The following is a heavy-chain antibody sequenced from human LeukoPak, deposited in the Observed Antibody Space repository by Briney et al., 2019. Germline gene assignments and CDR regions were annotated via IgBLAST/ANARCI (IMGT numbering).Heavy chain of an antibody. D-gene: IGHD2-21*01. V-gene: IGHV3-23*01. CDR2: ISSSGGLR. CDR3: AKDRPNYHGTDGHCYRRSGDS. Sequence: PGGSLRLSCAASGFTFSSYAMSWVRQTTGKGLEWVSSISSSGGLRFYADSVKGRFTISRDNSRKTLYLQMNSLSAVDTALYYCAKDRPNYHGTDGHCYRRSGDSWGQGTLVTVSS. J-gene: IGHJ5*01. CDR1: GFTFSSYA.